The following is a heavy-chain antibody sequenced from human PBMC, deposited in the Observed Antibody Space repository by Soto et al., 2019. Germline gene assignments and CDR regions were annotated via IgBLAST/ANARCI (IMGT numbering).Heavy chain of an antibody. J-gene: IGHJ6*03. CDR2: IYPGDSDT. V-gene: IGHV5-51*01. Sequence: GESLKISCKGSGYSFTSYWIGWVRQMPGKGLEWMGIIYPGDSDTRYSPSFQGQVTISADKSISTAYLQWSSLKASDTAMYYCARHRGYDILTGYSYYYYMDVWGKGTTVTVSS. CDR1: GYSFTSYW. D-gene: IGHD3-9*01. CDR3: ARHRGYDILTGYSYYYYMDV.